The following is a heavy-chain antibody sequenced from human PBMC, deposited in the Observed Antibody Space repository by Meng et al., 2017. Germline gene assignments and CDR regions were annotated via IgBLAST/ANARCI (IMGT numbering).Heavy chain of an antibody. CDR2: IYYSGRT. D-gene: IGHD5-24*01. CDR3: ARARDGYNQRPFDY. Sequence: SETLSLTCTVSGASISSYYWSWVRHPPGKGLEWIGSIYYSGRTYYNPSLNSRVTISVDTSKNQFSLKLNSVAAADAAVDYCARARDGYNQRPFDYWGQGTLVAVSS. J-gene: IGHJ4*02. CDR1: GASISSYY. V-gene: IGHV4-59*01.